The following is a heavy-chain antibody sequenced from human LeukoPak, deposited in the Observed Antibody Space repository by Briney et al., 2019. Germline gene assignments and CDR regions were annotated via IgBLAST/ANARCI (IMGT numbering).Heavy chain of an antibody. V-gene: IGHV4-59*08. D-gene: IGHD1-26*01. CDR1: GGSISSYY. CDR3: TRLLKYSGSYYCDY. CDR2: IYYSGST. Sequence: SETLSLTCTVSGGSISSYYWSWIRQPPGKGLEWIGYIYYSGSTNYNPSLKSRVTISVDTSKNQFSLKLSSVTAADTAVYYCTRLLKYSGSYYCDYWGQGSLVTVSS. J-gene: IGHJ4*02.